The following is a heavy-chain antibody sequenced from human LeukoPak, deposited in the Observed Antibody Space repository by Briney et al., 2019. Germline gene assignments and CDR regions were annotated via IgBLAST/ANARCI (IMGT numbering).Heavy chain of an antibody. CDR1: GDCISSYY. V-gene: IGHV4-59*01. CDR2: VYNRGST. J-gene: IGHJ3*02. Sequence: SETLSLTCTVSGDCISSYYWTWIRQPPGTGLDWIGSVYNRGSTDYNPSLKSRVTISVNTSKNQFSLRLNSVTAADTAVYYCARSGAAWGGYPPHASDIWGQGTMVTVSS. CDR3: ARSGAAWGGYPPHASDI. D-gene: IGHD3-3*01.